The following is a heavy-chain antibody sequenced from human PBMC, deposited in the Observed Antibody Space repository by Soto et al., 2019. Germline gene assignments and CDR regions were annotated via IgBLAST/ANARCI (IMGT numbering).Heavy chain of an antibody. J-gene: IGHJ4*02. D-gene: IGHD3-10*01. CDR2: INPSGGST. V-gene: IGHV1-46*01. CDR1: GYTFIRYY. CDR3: ARGRVTMVRGAIDY. Sequence: QVQLVQSGAEVKKPGASVKVSCKAFGYTFIRYYIHWVRQAPGQGLEWMGIINPSGGSTSYTQKFQGRVTMTSDTSTRTVYMELSSLRSDDTAVYYCARGRVTMVRGAIDYWGQGTLFTVSS.